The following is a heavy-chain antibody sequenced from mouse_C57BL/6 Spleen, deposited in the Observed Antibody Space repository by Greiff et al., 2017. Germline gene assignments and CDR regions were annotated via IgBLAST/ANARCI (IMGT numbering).Heavy chain of an antibody. Sequence: VQLQQSGAELVKPGASVKLSCTASGFNITDYYMHWVKQRPEQGLEWIGRIDPADGETKYAPKFQGKATITADTSSTTAYLQLSSLTSEDTAVYYCARNYGSSFWYFDVWGTGTTGTVSS. J-gene: IGHJ1*03. CDR3: ARNYGSSFWYFDV. CDR1: GFNITDYY. CDR2: IDPADGET. V-gene: IGHV14-2*01. D-gene: IGHD1-1*01.